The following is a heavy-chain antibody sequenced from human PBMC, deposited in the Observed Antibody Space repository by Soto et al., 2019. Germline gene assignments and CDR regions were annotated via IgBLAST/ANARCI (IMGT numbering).Heavy chain of an antibody. Sequence: QVQLVQSGAEVKKPGSSVKVSCKASGGTFSSYAISWVRQAPGQGLEWMGGIIPIFGTANYAQKFQGRVTITADKSTTTAYMELSSLRSEDTAVYYCARTPTTVTNLLAFDYWGQGTLVTVSS. CDR3: ARTPTTVTNLLAFDY. CDR1: GGTFSSYA. D-gene: IGHD4-17*01. CDR2: IIPIFGTA. J-gene: IGHJ4*02. V-gene: IGHV1-69*06.